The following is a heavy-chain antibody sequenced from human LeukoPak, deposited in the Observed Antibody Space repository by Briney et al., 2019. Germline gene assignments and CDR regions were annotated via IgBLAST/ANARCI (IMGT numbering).Heavy chain of an antibody. V-gene: IGHV3-30*02. D-gene: IGHD3-3*01. CDR3: ARNILFDMYYYYMDV. CDR1: GFTFSSYG. CDR2: IRYDGSNK. J-gene: IGHJ6*03. Sequence: HPGGSLRLSRAAPGFTFSSYGMHWVRQAPGKGLEWVAFIRYDGSNKYYADSVKGRFTISRDNSNNTLYLQMNSLRAEDTAVYYCARNILFDMYYYYMDVWGKGTTVTVSS.